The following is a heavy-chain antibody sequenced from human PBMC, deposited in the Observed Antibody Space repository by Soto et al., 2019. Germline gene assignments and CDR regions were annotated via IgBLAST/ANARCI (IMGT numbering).Heavy chain of an antibody. V-gene: IGHV4-4*07. CDR3: AGDCSSTSRHYYYYGMDV. J-gene: IGHJ6*02. D-gene: IGHD2-2*01. CDR1: GGSISSYY. Sequence: PSETLSLTCTVSGGSISSYYWSWIRQPAGKGLEWIGRIYTSGSTNYNPSLKSRVTMSVDTSKNQFSLKLSSVTAADTAVYYCAGDCSSTSRHYYYYGMDVWGQGTTVTVSS. CDR2: IYTSGST.